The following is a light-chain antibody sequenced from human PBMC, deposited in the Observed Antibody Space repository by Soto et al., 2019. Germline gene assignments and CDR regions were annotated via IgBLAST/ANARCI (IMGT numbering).Light chain of an antibody. CDR1: QSVSSSY. CDR3: QQYGRSPPT. CDR2: GAS. V-gene: IGKV3-20*01. J-gene: IGKJ1*01. Sequence: EIVLTQSPGTLSLSPGERATLSCRAIQSVSSSYLAWYQQKPGQAPRLLIYGASSRATGIPDRFSGSGSGTDFTLTISRLEPEDFAVYYCQQYGRSPPTFGQGTKV.